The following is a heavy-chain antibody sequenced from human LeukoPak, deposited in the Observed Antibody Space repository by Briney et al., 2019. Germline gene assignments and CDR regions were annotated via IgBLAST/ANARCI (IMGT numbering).Heavy chain of an antibody. D-gene: IGHD3-3*01. Sequence: PGASLRLSCAASGFTFSSYAMSWVRQAPGKGLEWVSAISGSGGSTYYADSVKGRFTISRDNSKNTLCLQMNSLRAEDTAVYYCAKGNTDYDFWSGPTYNWFDPWGQGTLVTVSS. J-gene: IGHJ5*02. CDR3: AKGNTDYDFWSGPTYNWFDP. CDR1: GFTFSSYA. V-gene: IGHV3-23*01. CDR2: ISGSGGST.